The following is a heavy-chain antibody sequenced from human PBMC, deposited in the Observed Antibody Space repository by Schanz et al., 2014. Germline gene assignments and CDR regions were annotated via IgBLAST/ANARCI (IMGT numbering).Heavy chain of an antibody. CDR1: GFTFSTHA. V-gene: IGHV3-30*18. Sequence: VQLVQSGGGLVQPGRSLRLSCAASGFTFSTHAMHWVRQAPGKGLEWVALVSSDGNNDYYTDSVKGRFTISRDNSKNTLYLQMNSLRAEDTAVYYCAKGRFGELSAFDIWGQGTMVTVSS. J-gene: IGHJ3*02. D-gene: IGHD3-10*01. CDR2: VSSDGNND. CDR3: AKGRFGELSAFDI.